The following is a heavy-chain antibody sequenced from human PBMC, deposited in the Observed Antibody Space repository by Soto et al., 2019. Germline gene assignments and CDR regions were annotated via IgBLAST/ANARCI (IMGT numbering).Heavy chain of an antibody. CDR1: GFTFSSYA. Sequence: EVQLLESGGGLVQPGGSLRLSCAASGFTFSSYAMSWVRQAPGKGLEWVSAISGSGGSTYYADSVKGRFTISRDNSKNTLYLQMNSLRAEDTAVYYCAKDADYYDSSGYYYYGMDVWGQGTTVTVSS. CDR2: ISGSGGST. V-gene: IGHV3-23*01. J-gene: IGHJ6*02. CDR3: AKDADYYDSSGYYYYGMDV. D-gene: IGHD3-22*01.